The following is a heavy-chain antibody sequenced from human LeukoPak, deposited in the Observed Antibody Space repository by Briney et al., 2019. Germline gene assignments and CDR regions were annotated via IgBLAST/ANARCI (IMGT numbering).Heavy chain of an antibody. V-gene: IGHV1-24*01. CDR3: ATGIAARLRFDY. J-gene: IGHJ4*02. D-gene: IGHD6-6*01. CDR2: FDPEDGET. CDR1: GYTLTELS. Sequence: ASVKVSCKVSGYTLTELSMHWVRQAPGKGLEWMGGFDPEDGETIYAQKFQGRVTMTEDTSTDTAYMELSSLRSEDTAVYYCATGIAARLRFDYWGQGTLVTVSS.